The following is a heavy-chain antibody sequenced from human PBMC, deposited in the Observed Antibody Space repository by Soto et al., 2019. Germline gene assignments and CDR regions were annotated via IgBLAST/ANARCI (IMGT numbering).Heavy chain of an antibody. D-gene: IGHD3-3*01. CDR3: SRKASDFWSGKPQYYMDV. CDR2: IRSKPNNYAT. Sequence: EVQLVEAGGGLVQPGGSLKLSCAASGFTFSGSAMHWVRQASGKGLEWVGRIRSKPNNYATAYGASVKARFTISRDDSKNTAYLQMNSLNTEHTAVYSCSRKASDFWSGKPQYYMDVWGTGSTVTVS. CDR1: GFTFSGSA. J-gene: IGHJ6*03. V-gene: IGHV3-73*01.